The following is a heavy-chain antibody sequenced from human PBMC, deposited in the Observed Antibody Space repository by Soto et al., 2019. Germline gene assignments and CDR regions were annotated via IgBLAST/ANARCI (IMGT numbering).Heavy chain of an antibody. J-gene: IGHJ6*02. D-gene: IGHD3-10*01. CDR3: ARVRRTGDGYYYYGMDV. Sequence: ASVKVSCKASGYSFTNNGVSWVRQATGQGLEWMGWMNPGNGDTGYAQKFQGRVTMTRDTSTSTAYMELSSLRSEDTAVYYCARVRRTGDGYYYYGMDVWGQGTTVTVSS. V-gene: IGHV1-8*01. CDR1: GYSFTNNG. CDR2: MNPGNGDT.